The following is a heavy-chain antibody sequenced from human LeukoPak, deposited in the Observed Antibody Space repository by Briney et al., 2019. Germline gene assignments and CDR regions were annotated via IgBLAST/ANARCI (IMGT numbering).Heavy chain of an antibody. V-gene: IGHV3-48*03. J-gene: IGHJ4*02. CDR2: ISRSGDPV. CDR3: ARAPIADH. CDR1: GFTFSIFP. Sequence: GGSLRLSCGASGFTFSIFPMSWVRQAPGKGLEWISYISRSGDPVSYADSVKGRFTIFRDNAKSTLYLEMNSLRVEDTGVYYCARAPIADHWGQGTLLTVSS. D-gene: IGHD2-15*01.